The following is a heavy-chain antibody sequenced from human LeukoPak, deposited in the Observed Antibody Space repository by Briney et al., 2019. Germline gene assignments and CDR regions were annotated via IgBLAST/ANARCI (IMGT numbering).Heavy chain of an antibody. CDR1: GFTFSSYA. CDR2: ISASGGST. V-gene: IGHV3-23*01. Sequence: PGGSLRLSCAASGFTFSSYAMSWVRQAPGKGLEWVSTISASGGSTYYADSVKGRFTISRDNSKNTLYLQVNSLRAEDTAVYYCAKDQVRTGYRPKDFDYWGQGTLVTVSS. D-gene: IGHD3/OR15-3a*01. J-gene: IGHJ4*02. CDR3: AKDQVRTGYRPKDFDY.